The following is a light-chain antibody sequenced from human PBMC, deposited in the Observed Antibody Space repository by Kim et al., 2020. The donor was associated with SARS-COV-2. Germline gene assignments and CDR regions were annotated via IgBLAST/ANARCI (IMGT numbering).Light chain of an antibody. V-gene: IGKV1-27*01. CDR1: QGISSY. CDR2: AAS. Sequence: DIQMTQSPSSLSASVGDRVTITCRASQGISSYLAWYQQKPGKVPKLLIYAASTLQSGVPSRFSGSGSGTDFTLTISSLQPEDVATYYCQKYNSAPRSFGGGTKLEI. CDR3: QKYNSAPRS. J-gene: IGKJ4*01.